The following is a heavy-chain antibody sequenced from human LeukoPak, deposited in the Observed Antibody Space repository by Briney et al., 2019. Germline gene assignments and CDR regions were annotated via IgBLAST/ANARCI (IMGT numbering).Heavy chain of an antibody. CDR2: IGPTGTDR. J-gene: IGHJ4*02. V-gene: IGHV3-21*01. CDR1: GFTFSSCG. D-gene: IGHD1-14*01. CDR3: ATETIGRHYDY. Sequence: GGSLRLSCAASGFTFSSCGFNWVRQAPGKGLEWVSSIGPTGTDRYYADSVRGRSTISRDNAKNSMYLQMDSLRDEDTAVYYCATETIGRHYDYWGQGTLLTVSS.